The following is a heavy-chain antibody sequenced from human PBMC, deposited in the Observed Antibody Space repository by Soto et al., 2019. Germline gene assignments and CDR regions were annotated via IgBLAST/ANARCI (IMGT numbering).Heavy chain of an antibody. Sequence: SVKVSCKASGFTFTSSAVQWVRQARGQRLEWIGWIVVGSGNTNYAQKFQERVTITRDMSTSTAYMELSSLRSEDTAVYYCAADLTGYDILTGYYGPDAFDIWGQGTMVTVSS. D-gene: IGHD3-9*01. CDR1: GFTFTSSA. CDR2: IVVGSGNT. CDR3: AADLTGYDILTGYYGPDAFDI. J-gene: IGHJ3*02. V-gene: IGHV1-58*01.